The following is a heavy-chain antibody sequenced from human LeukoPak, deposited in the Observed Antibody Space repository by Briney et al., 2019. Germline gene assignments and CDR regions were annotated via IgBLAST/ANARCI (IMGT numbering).Heavy chain of an antibody. CDR2: ISRITTTI. Sequence: PGGSLRLSCAASGFTFSDYTMNWVRQAPGKGLEWVSSISRITTTIYYADSVKGRFAISRDSAKNSLYLQMNSLRAEDTAVYYCVRGSTSLPRIYSDRSGYKKILDQNAFDIWGQGTMVTVSS. CDR3: VRGSTSLPRIYSDRSGYKKILDQNAFDI. CDR1: GFTFSDYT. V-gene: IGHV3-21*01. D-gene: IGHD3-22*01. J-gene: IGHJ3*02.